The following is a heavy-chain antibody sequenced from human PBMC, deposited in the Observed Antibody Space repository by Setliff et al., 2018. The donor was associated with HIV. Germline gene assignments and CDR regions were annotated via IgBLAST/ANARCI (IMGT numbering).Heavy chain of an antibody. J-gene: IGHJ6*03. D-gene: IGHD6-19*01. V-gene: IGHV1-69*06. CDR3: ARDGDSSGWYGYYYYMDV. CDR2: IIPIFGTA. Sequence: SVKVSCKASGGTFSSYSINWVRQAPGQGLEWMGRIIPIFGTANYAQKFQGRVTITADKSTSTAYMELSSLRSEDTAVYYCARDGDSSGWYGYYYYMDVWGKGTTVTVSS. CDR1: GGTFSSYS.